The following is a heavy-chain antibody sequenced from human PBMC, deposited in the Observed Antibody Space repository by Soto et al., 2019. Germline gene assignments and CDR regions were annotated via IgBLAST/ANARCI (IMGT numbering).Heavy chain of an antibody. D-gene: IGHD6-19*01. V-gene: IGHV4-34*01. CDR3: WTRNSSGWLRDYYGMDV. J-gene: IGHJ6*02. CDR1: GGSFSGYY. CDR2: INHSGST. Sequence: PSETLSLTCAVYGGSFSGYYWSWIRQPPGKGLEWIGEINHSGSTNYNPSLKSRVTISVDTSKNQFSLKLSSVTAADTAVYYCWTRNSSGWLRDYYGMDVWGQGTTVNVSS.